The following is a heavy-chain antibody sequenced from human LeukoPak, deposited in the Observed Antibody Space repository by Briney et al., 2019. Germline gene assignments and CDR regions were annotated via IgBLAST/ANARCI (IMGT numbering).Heavy chain of an antibody. CDR3: ARQGDYGSYNWFDP. V-gene: IGHV5-51*01. D-gene: IGHD4-17*01. CDR2: IYPGDSDT. CDR1: GYSFINYW. Sequence: GGSLKISCRASGYSFINYWIVWVRQMPGKGLEWMGIIYPGDSDTRYSPSFQGQVTISVDKSINTAYLQWSSLKASDTAMYYCARQGDYGSYNWFDPWGQGTLVTVSS. J-gene: IGHJ5*02.